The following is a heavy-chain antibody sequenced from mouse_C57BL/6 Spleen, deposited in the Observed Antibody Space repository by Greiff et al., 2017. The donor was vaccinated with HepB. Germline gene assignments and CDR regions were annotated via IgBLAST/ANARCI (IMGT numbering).Heavy chain of an antibody. V-gene: IGHV5-6*01. Sequence: VQLKESGGDLVKPGGSLKLSCAASGFTFSSYGMSWVRQTPDKRLEWVATISSGGSYTYYPDSVKGRFTISRDNAKNTLYLQMSSLKSEDTAMYYCARDGYYDYYAMDYWGQGTSVTVSS. CDR1: GFTFSSYG. CDR2: ISSGGSYT. J-gene: IGHJ4*01. CDR3: ARDGYYDYYAMDY. D-gene: IGHD2-3*01.